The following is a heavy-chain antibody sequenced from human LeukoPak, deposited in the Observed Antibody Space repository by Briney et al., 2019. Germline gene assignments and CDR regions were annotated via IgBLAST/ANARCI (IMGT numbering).Heavy chain of an antibody. J-gene: IGHJ4*02. CDR2: IYYSGST. D-gene: IGHD4-17*01. CDR1: GGSISSYY. CDR3: AGKTVTTRGSSDY. V-gene: IGHV4-59*01. Sequence: PSETLSLTCTVSGGSISSYYWSWIRQPPGKGLEWIGYIYYSGSTNYNPSLKSRVTISVDTSKNQFSLKLSSVTAADTAVYYCAGKTVTTRGSSDYWGQGTLVTVSS.